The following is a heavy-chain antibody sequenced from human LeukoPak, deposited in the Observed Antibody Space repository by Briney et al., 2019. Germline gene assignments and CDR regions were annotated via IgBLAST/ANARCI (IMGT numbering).Heavy chain of an antibody. CDR2: IYYSGST. CDR1: GGSISSYY. J-gene: IGHJ4*02. D-gene: IGHD1-26*01. Sequence: SETLSLTCTVSGGSISSYYWSWIRQPPGKGLEWIGYIYYSGSTNYNPSLKSRVTISVDTSKNQFSLKLSSVTAADTAVYYCARGSRGSGSYWSPKIDYWGQGTLVTVSS. CDR3: ARGSRGSGSYWSPKIDY. V-gene: IGHV4-59*01.